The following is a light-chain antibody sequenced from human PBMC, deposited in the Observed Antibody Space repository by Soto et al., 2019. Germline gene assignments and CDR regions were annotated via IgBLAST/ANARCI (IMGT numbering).Light chain of an antibody. Sequence: VVLTQSPGTLSLSPGERATLSCRASQTVTTSQLTWFQQKPGQAPRLLIYAASIRAAGIPDRFSGSGSGTDFTLTISRLEPEDFAVYVCQVYGSSSKTFGQGTKVDIK. CDR2: AAS. CDR1: QTVTTSQ. V-gene: IGKV3-20*01. J-gene: IGKJ1*01. CDR3: QVYGSSSKT.